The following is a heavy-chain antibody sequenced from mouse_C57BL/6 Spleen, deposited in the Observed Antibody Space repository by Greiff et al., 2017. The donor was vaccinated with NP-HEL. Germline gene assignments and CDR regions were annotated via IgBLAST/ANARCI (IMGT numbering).Heavy chain of an antibody. CDR1: GYTFTDYY. Sequence: VQLQQSGPELVKPGASVKISCKASGYTFTDYYMNWVKQSHGKSLEWIGDINPNNGGTSYNQKFKGKATLTVDKSSSTAYMELRSLTSEDSAVYYCARSYPGLYYFDYWGQGTTLTVSS. CDR3: ARSYPGLYYFDY. J-gene: IGHJ2*01. V-gene: IGHV1-26*01. D-gene: IGHD3-3*01. CDR2: INPNNGGT.